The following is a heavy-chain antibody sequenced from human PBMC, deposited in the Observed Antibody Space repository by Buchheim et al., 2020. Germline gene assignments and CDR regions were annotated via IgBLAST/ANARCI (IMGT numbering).Heavy chain of an antibody. CDR2: IYYSGST. J-gene: IGHJ5*02. D-gene: IGHD2-15*01. Sequence: QLQLQESGPGLVKPSETLSLTCTVSGGSISSSSYYWGWIRQPPGMGLEWIGSIYYSGSTYYNPSLKSRVTISVDTSKNQFSLKLSSVTAADTAVYYCARRLLYCSGGSCSNWFDPWGQGTL. CDR1: GGSISSSSYY. V-gene: IGHV4-39*01. CDR3: ARRLLYCSGGSCSNWFDP.